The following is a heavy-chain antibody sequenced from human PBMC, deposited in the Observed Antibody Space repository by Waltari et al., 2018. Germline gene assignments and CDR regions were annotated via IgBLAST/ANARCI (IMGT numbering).Heavy chain of an antibody. Sequence: QAQLQESGPGLVKPSETLSLTCSVPGSSISLYSWNWIRQSPGKGREWIGNVYYTGRTNYNPSLKSRVIISVDTSKSQFSLMLRSVTAADTATYYCARLRREYDYDGMDVWGQGTAITVSS. CDR3: ARLRREYDYDGMDV. CDR1: GSSISLYS. V-gene: IGHV4-59*01. J-gene: IGHJ6*02. CDR2: VYYTGRT.